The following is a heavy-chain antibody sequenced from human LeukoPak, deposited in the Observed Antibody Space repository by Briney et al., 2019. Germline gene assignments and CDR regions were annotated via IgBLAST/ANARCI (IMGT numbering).Heavy chain of an antibody. CDR1: VFTVSSNY. D-gene: IGHD2-2*01. V-gene: IGHV3-53*01. CDR3: ARDWGYCSSTSCHVFDY. Sequence: PGGSLRLSCAVSVFTVSSNYMSWVRQAPGKGPEWVSVIYDGGSTDYAESVKGRFTISRDNSKNTLYLQMNSLRAEDTAVYYCARDWGYCSSTSCHVFDYWGQGTLVTVSS. CDR2: IYDGGST. J-gene: IGHJ4*02.